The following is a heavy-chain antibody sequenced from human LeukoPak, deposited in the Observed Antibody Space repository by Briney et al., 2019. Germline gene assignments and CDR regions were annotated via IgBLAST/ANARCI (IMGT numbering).Heavy chain of an antibody. CDR2: INHSGST. CDR3: ARVRTTVTTRGSGWFDP. V-gene: IGHV4-34*01. CDR1: GGSFSGYY. J-gene: IGHJ5*02. D-gene: IGHD4-17*01. Sequence: SSETLSLTCAVYGGSFSGYYWSWIRQPPGKGLEWSGEINHSGSTNYNPSLKSRVTISVDTSKNQFSLKLSSVTAADTAVYYCARVRTTVTTRGSGWFDPWGQGTLVTVSS.